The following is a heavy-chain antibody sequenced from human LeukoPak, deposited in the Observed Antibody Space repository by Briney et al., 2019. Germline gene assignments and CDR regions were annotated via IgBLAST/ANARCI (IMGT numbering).Heavy chain of an antibody. D-gene: IGHD3-22*01. V-gene: IGHV3-9*01. Sequence: GGSLRLSCAASGFTFYDYAMHWVRQAPGKGLEWVSGISWNSGSIGYADSVKGRFTISRDNAKNSLYLQMNSLRAEDTALYYCAKAASYYYDSSGYSAVYFQHWGQGTLVTVSS. CDR3: AKAASYYYDSSGYSAVYFQH. CDR1: GFTFYDYA. J-gene: IGHJ1*01. CDR2: ISWNSGSI.